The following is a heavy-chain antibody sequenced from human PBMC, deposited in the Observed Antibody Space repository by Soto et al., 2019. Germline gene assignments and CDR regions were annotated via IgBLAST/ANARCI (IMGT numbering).Heavy chain of an antibody. CDR3: SRDGYYYDSSGYN. CDR1: GFTFSSYS. Sequence: GGSLRLSCAASGFTFSSYSMNWVRQAPGKGLEWVSSISSSSSYIYYADSVKGRFTISRDNAKNSLYLQMNSLRAEDTAVYYCSRDGYYYDSSGYNWGQGTLVSVSS. V-gene: IGHV3-21*01. CDR2: ISSSSSYI. D-gene: IGHD3-22*01. J-gene: IGHJ4*02.